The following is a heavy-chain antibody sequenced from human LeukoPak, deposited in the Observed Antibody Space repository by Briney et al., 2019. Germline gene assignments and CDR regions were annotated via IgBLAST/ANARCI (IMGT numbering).Heavy chain of an antibody. CDR2: IKHSGSS. CDR3: ARGVGAAAGLPPFDY. Sequence: PSQTLSLTCAVYGGSFSGYYWSWIRQPPGKGLEWIGEIKHSGSSNYNPSLKSRVTISVDTSKKQFSLKLSSVTAADTAVYYCARGVGAAAGLPPFDYWGQGTLVTVSS. D-gene: IGHD6-13*01. V-gene: IGHV4-34*01. CDR1: GGSFSGYY. J-gene: IGHJ4*02.